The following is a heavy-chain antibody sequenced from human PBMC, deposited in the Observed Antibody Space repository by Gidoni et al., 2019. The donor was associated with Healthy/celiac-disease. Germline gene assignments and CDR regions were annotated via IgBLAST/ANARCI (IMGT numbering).Heavy chain of an antibody. Sequence: QVQLQQWGAGLLKPLETLSLTCAVYGGSFSGYYWSWIRQPPGKGLEWIGEINHSGSTNYNPSLKSRVTISVDTSKNQFSLKLSSVTAADTAVYYCARGDGSSGSYPFDYWGQGTLVTVSS. CDR2: INHSGST. D-gene: IGHD1-26*01. CDR3: ARGDGSSGSYPFDY. V-gene: IGHV4-34*01. CDR1: GGSFSGYY. J-gene: IGHJ4*02.